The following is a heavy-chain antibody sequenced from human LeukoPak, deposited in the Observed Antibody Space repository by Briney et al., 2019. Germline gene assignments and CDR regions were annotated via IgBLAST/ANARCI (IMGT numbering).Heavy chain of an antibody. D-gene: IGHD6-19*01. V-gene: IGHV4-39*01. CDR1: GGSISSSSYY. Sequence: SETLSLTCTVSGGSISSSSYYWGWIRQPPGKGLGWIGCIYYSGSTYYNPSLKSRVTISVDTSKNQFSLKLSSVTAADTAVYYCARPLASSIAVAGTPYWYFDLWGRGTLVTVSS. CDR2: IYYSGST. J-gene: IGHJ2*01. CDR3: ARPLASSIAVAGTPYWYFDL.